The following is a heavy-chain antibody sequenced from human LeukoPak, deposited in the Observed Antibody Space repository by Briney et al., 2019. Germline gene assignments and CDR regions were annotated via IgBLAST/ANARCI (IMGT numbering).Heavy chain of an antibody. V-gene: IGHV4-59*11. D-gene: IGHD1-26*01. CDR1: GASNSNQY. CDR2: IYNSGST. Sequence: SETLSLTCSVSGASNSNQYWSWVRQPPGKGLEWVAYIYNSGSTNNNPSLKSRITISVHTFKNQFALKLSSVTYADTAVYYCAVGPKYYYFDYWGRGTLVTVSS. CDR3: AVGPKYYYFDY. J-gene: IGHJ4*02.